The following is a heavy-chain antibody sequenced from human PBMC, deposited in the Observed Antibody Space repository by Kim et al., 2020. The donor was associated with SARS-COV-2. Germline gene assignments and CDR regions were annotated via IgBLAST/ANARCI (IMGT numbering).Heavy chain of an antibody. CDR1: GFTFSSYG. D-gene: IGHD6-19*01. V-gene: IGHV3-30*03. J-gene: IGHJ4*02. Sequence: GGSLRLSCAASGFTFSSYGMHWVRQAPGKGLEWVAVISYDGSNKYYADSVKGRFTISRDNSKNTLYLQMNSLRAEDTAVYYCPFGMRGSGWYPFDYWGQGTLVTVSS. CDR2: ISYDGSNK. CDR3: PFGMRGSGWYPFDY.